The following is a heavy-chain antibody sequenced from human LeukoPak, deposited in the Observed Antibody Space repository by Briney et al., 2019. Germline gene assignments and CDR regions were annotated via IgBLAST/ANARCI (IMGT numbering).Heavy chain of an antibody. CDR1: GYSFTSYY. CDR3: ARSFDCSGTSCYAGIDY. D-gene: IGHD2-2*01. CDR2: IYPGDSDT. J-gene: IGHJ4*02. Sequence: GESLKISCKSSGYSFTSYYIGWVRQVPGKGLEWMGIIYPGDSDTRYSPSFQGQVTISADKSISTAYLQWSSLKPSDSAMYYCARSFDCSGTSCYAGIDYWGQGTLVTVSS. V-gene: IGHV5-51*01.